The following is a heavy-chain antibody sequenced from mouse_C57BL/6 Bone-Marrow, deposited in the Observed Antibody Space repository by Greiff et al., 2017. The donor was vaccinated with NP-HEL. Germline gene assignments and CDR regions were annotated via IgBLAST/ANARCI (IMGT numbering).Heavy chain of an antibody. CDR2: INPSSGYT. V-gene: IGHV1-7*01. CDR3: ARTLRLRHFDY. Sequence: QVQLKESGAELAKPGASVKLSCKASGYTFTSYWMHWVKQRPGQGLEWIGYINPSSGYTKYNQKFKDEATLTADKSSSTAYMQLSSLTYEDSAVYYCARTLRLRHFDYWGQGTTLTVSS. J-gene: IGHJ2*01. D-gene: IGHD3-2*02. CDR1: GYTFTSYW.